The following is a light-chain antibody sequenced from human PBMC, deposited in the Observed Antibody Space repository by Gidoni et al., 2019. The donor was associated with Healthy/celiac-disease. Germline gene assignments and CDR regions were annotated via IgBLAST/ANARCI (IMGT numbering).Light chain of an antibody. J-gene: IGKJ2*01. CDR1: QGISSY. CDR3: QQYYSYPYT. V-gene: IGKV1-8*01. Sequence: AIRMTQSPSSFSASTGDRVTITCRASQGISSYLAWYQQKPGKDPKLLIYAASTLQSGVPSRFSGSGSGTDFTLTISCLQSEDCATYYCQQYYSYPYTFGQXTKLEIK. CDR2: AAS.